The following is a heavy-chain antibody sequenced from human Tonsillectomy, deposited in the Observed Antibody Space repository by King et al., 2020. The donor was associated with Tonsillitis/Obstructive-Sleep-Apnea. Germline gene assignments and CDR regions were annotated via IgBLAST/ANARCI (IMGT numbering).Heavy chain of an antibody. V-gene: IGHV3-23*04. Sequence: VQLVESGGGLVQPGRSLRLSCAASGFTFSSYAMNWFRQAPGKGLEWVSAISGSGNSTYNADSVKGRFTISRDNSKNTLYLQMNSLRAEDTAVYYCAKGGYCSSNKGHDAFDIWGQGTMVTVSS. CDR3: AKGGYCSSNKGHDAFDI. CDR2: ISGSGNST. D-gene: IGHD2-2*01. CDR1: GFTFSSYA. J-gene: IGHJ3*02.